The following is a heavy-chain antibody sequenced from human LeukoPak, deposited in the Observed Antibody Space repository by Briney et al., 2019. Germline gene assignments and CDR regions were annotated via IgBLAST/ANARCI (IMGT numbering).Heavy chain of an antibody. V-gene: IGHV4-59*01. CDR3: ARLSIVGYENRVFDY. CDR1: GGSMSTYY. CDR2: IYHSGST. Sequence: PSETLSLTCTVSGGSMSTYYWTWIRQSPGKGLEWMGYIYHSGSTKYNPSLESRVTISVDTSKNQFSLKLRSATAADTAVYYCARLSIVGYENRVFDYWGQGTLVTVSS. D-gene: IGHD5-18*01. J-gene: IGHJ4*02.